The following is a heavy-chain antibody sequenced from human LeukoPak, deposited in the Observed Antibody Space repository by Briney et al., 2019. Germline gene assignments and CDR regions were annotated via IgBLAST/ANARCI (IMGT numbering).Heavy chain of an antibody. J-gene: IGHJ2*01. CDR2: INHSGST. CDR3: ARTGHLYYYDSSGYRDWYFDL. CDR1: GGSISSYY. D-gene: IGHD3-22*01. V-gene: IGHV4-34*01. Sequence: PSETLSLTCTVSGGSISSYYWSWIRQPPGKGLEWIGEINHSGSTNYNPSLKSRVTISVDTSKNQFSLKLSSVTAADTAVYYCARTGHLYYYDSSGYRDWYFDLWGRGTLVTVSS.